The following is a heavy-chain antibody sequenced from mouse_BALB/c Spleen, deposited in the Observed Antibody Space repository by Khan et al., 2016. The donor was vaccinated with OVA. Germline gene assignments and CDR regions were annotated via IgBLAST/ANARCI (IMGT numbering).Heavy chain of an antibody. D-gene: IGHD2-1*01. Sequence: VQLKESGPELDKPGASVKISCKASGYSFTDYNMHWVKQSNGKSLEWIGNIDPYYGDAHYNQKFKGKATLTVDRSSSTAYMQLKSLTSEDSAVYYCTRLGTNYSFDYWGQGTTLTVSS. CDR1: GYSFTDYN. V-gene: IGHV1-39*01. CDR3: TRLGTNYSFDY. CDR2: IDPYYGDA. J-gene: IGHJ2*01.